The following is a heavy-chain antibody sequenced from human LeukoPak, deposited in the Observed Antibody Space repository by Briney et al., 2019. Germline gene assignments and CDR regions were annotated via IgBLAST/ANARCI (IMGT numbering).Heavy chain of an antibody. CDR3: AREHDYGDLYFDH. Sequence: GGSLRLSCAASGFTFSSYEMNWVRQAPGKGLEWVSYISSSGSTIYYADSVKGRFTISRDNAKNSPYLQMNSLRAEDTAVYYCAREHDYGDLYFDHWGQGTLVTVSS. J-gene: IGHJ4*02. V-gene: IGHV3-48*03. CDR1: GFTFSSYE. CDR2: ISSSGSTI. D-gene: IGHD4-17*01.